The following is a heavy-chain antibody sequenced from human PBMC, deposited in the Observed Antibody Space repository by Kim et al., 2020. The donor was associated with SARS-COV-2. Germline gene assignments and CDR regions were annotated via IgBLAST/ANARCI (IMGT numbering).Heavy chain of an antibody. CDR2: ISRDTIAT. D-gene: IGHD5-18*01. V-gene: IGHV3-30*03. CDR1: GFPFNIFA. CDR3: ARDSYRYDS. J-gene: IGHJ4*02. Sequence: GGSLRLSCAASGFPFNIFAMHWVRQAPGKGLEWVSFISRDTIATYYADSVKGRFIVSRDDSTNMLYLQLNNLRAEDSAVYYCARDSYRYDSWGRGILVTV.